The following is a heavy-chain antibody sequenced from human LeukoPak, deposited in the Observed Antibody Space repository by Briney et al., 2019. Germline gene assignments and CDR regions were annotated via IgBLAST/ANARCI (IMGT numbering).Heavy chain of an antibody. D-gene: IGHD3-3*01. CDR3: ARERGRTHYDFWSGYHMDV. V-gene: IGHV4-59*01. CDR2: IYYSGST. J-gene: IGHJ6*03. CDR1: GGSFSSYY. Sequence: SETLSLTCTVSGGSFSSYYWSWIRQPPGKGLEWIGYIYYSGSTNYNPSLKSRVTISVDTSKNQFTLKLSSVTAADTAVYYCARERGRTHYDFWSGYHMDVWGKGTTVTVSS.